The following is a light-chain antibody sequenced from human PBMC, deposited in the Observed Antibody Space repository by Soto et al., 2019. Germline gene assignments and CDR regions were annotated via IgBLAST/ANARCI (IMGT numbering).Light chain of an antibody. CDR3: QQSYSFTWT. J-gene: IGKJ1*01. CDR1: QGISSY. Sequence: AIRMTQSPSSLSASTGDRVTITCRASQGISSYLAWYQQKPGKAPKLLIYAASTLQSGVPSRFSGSGSGTDFTLTISCLQSEDFATYYCQQSYSFTWTFGQGTKVDIK. CDR2: AAS. V-gene: IGKV1-8*01.